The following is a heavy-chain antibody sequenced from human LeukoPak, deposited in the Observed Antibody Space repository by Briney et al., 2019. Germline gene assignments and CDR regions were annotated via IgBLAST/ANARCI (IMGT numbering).Heavy chain of an antibody. CDR3: ARIGGWYVSGQYWFDP. Sequence: ASVKVSCKASGGTFSSYAISWVLQAPGQGLEWMGGIIPIFGTANYAQKFQGRVTTTEDKSTSTAYMELSSLRSEDTAVYYCARIGGWYVSGQYWFDPWGQGTLVTVSS. CDR2: IIPIFGTA. D-gene: IGHD6-19*01. V-gene: IGHV1-69*06. CDR1: GGTFSSYA. J-gene: IGHJ5*02.